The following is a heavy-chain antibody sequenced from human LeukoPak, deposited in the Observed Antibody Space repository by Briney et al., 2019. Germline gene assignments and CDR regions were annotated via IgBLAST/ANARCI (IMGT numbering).Heavy chain of an antibody. Sequence: GASVKVSCKASGYPFTSYDINWVRQATGQGLEWMGWMDPNSGNTGYAQKFQGRVTFSRNTSITTAYMELSSLRSEDTAVYYCATEVRGSGSYYNACDPWGQGTLVTVSS. CDR2: MDPNSGNT. CDR1: GYPFTSYD. D-gene: IGHD3-10*01. V-gene: IGHV1-8*03. J-gene: IGHJ5*02. CDR3: ATEVRGSGSYYNACDP.